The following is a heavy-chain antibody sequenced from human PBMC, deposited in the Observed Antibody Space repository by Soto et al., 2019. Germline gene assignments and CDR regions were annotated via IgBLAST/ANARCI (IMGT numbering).Heavy chain of an antibody. Sequence: SETLSLTCAVSCYSITSSYCWGWIRQPPGKGLEWIGYIYYTGTTYYNPSLRSRVTMSVDTSKNQFSLSLRSVIAVDTAVYYCARSVGELMGLYPRGQGSLVTV. CDR3: ARSVGELMGLYP. CDR2: IYYTGTT. J-gene: IGHJ1*01. CDR1: CYSITSSYC. V-gene: IGHV4-28*01. D-gene: IGHD1-26*01.